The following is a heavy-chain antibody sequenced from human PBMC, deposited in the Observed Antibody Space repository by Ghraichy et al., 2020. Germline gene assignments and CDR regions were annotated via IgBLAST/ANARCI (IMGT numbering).Heavy chain of an antibody. V-gene: IGHV3-66*01. Sequence: GGSLRLSCTGSALTVTSINICWVVYRLRHGTKWVSVIYASGNTYSTDSVKGRFPISRDNSKNTLYLQMNSLRAEDTAVYYCARESAPMTTTLVGMDVWGQGTMVTGSS. J-gene: IGHJ6*02. CDR2: IYASGNT. D-gene: IGHD4-17*01. CDR1: ALTVTSIN. CDR3: ARESAPMTTTLVGMDV.